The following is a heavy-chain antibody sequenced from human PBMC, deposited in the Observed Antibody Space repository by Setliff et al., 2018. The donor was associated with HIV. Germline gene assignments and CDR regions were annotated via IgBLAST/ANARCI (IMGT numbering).Heavy chain of an antibody. CDR3: ARLVRGGSGHYFDY. V-gene: IGHV4-39*07. Sequence: TSETLSLTCAVSGVTFSSNNYYWGWIRQPPGKGLEWIGTVFYSGSTSYSPPLKSRVTISVDTSKNQFSLKLKFVTAADTALYYCARLVRGGSGHYFDYWGQGKLVTVSS. J-gene: IGHJ4*02. CDR1: GVTFSSNNYY. D-gene: IGHD3-10*01. CDR2: VFYSGST.